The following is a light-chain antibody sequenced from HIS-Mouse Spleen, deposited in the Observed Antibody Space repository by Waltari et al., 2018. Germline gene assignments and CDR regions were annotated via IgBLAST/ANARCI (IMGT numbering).Light chain of an antibody. V-gene: IGLV3-10*01. CDR1: ALPKKM. Sequence: SYELTQPPSVSVSPGQTARITCSGAALPKKMAYWYRQKSAQAPGLVIYEDSKRPSGITERFSGSSSGTMATLTISGAQVEDEADYYCYSTDSSGNHRVFGGGTKLTVL. J-gene: IGLJ2*01. CDR3: YSTDSSGNHRV. CDR2: EDS.